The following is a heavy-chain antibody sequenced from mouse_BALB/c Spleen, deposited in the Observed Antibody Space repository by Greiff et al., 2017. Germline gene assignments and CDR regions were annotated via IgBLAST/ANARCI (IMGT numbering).Heavy chain of an antibody. D-gene: IGHD1-1*01. CDR1: GYTFTSYT. Sequence: VKLQESAAELARPGASVKMSCKASGYTFTSYTMHWVKQRPGQGLEWIGYINPSSGYTEYNQKFKDKTTLTADKSSSTAYMQLSSLTSEDSAVYYCARRTTVVYFDVWGAGTTVTVSS. CDR2: INPSSGYT. J-gene: IGHJ1*01. CDR3: ARRTTVVYFDV. V-gene: IGHV1-4*02.